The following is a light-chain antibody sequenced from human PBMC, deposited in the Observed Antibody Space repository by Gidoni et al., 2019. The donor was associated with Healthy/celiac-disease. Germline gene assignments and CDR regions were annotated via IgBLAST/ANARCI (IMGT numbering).Light chain of an antibody. CDR3: LLSYSGAWGV. Sequence: QAVVTQEPSQTVSPGGKVTLTCGSSTGAVTSGHYPYWFKPKPGQAPRTLIYDTSNKHSWTPARFSGSLLGVKAALTLSVAQPEDEAEYYCLLSYSGAWGVFGGGTKLTVL. CDR2: DTS. V-gene: IGLV7-46*01. J-gene: IGLJ2*01. CDR1: TGAVTSGHY.